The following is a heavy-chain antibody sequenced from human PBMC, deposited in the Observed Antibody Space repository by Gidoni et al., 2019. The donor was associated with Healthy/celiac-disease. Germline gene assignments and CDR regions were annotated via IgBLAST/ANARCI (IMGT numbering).Heavy chain of an antibody. V-gene: IGHV2-26*01. CDR2: IFSNDEK. J-gene: IGHJ4*02. D-gene: IGHD3-22*01. CDR1: GFSLSNARMG. Sequence: QVTFKESGPVLVKPTETLTLTCTVSGFSLSNARMGVSWIRQPPGKALEWLAHIFSNDEKSYSTSLKSRLTISKDTSKSQVVLTMTNMDPVDTATYYCARMEYYYDSSGYYDQLFDYWGQGTLVTVSS. CDR3: ARMEYYYDSSGYYDQLFDY.